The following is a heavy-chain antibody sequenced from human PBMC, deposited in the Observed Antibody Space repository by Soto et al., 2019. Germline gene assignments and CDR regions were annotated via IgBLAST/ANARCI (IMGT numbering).Heavy chain of an antibody. Sequence: GGSLRLSCSASGFTFSIYAMHWVRQAPGKGLEYVSSISTNGGSTDYADSVKGRFTISRDNSKNTVYLQMSSLRVEDTAVYYCVKGEYYYDSSGYYPFDWLDPWGQGTLVTSPQ. CDR2: ISTNGGST. D-gene: IGHD3-22*01. J-gene: IGHJ5*02. V-gene: IGHV3-64D*06. CDR1: GFTFSIYA. CDR3: VKGEYYYDSSGYYPFDWLDP.